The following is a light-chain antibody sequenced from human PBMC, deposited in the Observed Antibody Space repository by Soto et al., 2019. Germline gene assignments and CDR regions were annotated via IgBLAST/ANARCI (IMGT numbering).Light chain of an antibody. Sequence: EIVLTQSPGTLSLSPGERATLSCRASQSVSSSYLTWYQQKPGQAPRVLVYGSSRRATGIPDRFSGSGSGTDFILTISRLEPEDFAVYYCQQYGRSPGYTFGQGTKLEIK. CDR2: GSS. J-gene: IGKJ2*01. V-gene: IGKV3-20*01. CDR3: QQYGRSPGYT. CDR1: QSVSSSY.